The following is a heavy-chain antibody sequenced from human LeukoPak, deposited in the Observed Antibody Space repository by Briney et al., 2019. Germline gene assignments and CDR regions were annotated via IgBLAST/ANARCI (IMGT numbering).Heavy chain of an antibody. V-gene: IGHV4-4*02. J-gene: IGHJ4*02. Sequence: SSETLSLTCAVSGGSISSSNWWSWVRQPPGKGLEWIGEIYHSGSTNYNPSLKSRVTISVDKSKNQFSLKLSSVTAADTAVYYCARERGPSYYYGSGRPYYFDYWGQGTLVTVSS. CDR3: ARERGPSYYYGSGRPYYFDY. CDR1: GGSISSSNW. CDR2: IYHSGST. D-gene: IGHD3-10*01.